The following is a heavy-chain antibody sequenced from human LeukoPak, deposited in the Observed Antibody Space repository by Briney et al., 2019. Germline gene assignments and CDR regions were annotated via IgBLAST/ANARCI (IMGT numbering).Heavy chain of an antibody. D-gene: IGHD3-3*01. CDR1: GGTFSSYA. Sequence: GASVKVSCKASGGTFSSYAISWVRQAPGQGLEWMGGIIPIFGTANYAQKFQGRVTITTDESTRTAYMELSSLRSEDTAVYYCARARYYDFWSGYFLRTWFDPWGQGTLVTVSS. CDR2: IIPIFGTA. CDR3: ARARYYDFWSGYFLRTWFDP. V-gene: IGHV1-69*05. J-gene: IGHJ5*02.